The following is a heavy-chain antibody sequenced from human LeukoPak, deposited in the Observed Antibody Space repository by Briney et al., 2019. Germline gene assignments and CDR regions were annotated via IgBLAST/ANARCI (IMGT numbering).Heavy chain of an antibody. J-gene: IGHJ6*03. Sequence: SETLSLTCTVSGGSISSYYWSWIRQPAGKGLEWIGRIYTSGSTNYNPSLKSRVTMSVDTSKNQFSLKLSSVTAADTAAYYCARYSITMVQGVIVYYYYYMDVWGKGTTVTVSS. CDR3: ARYSITMVQGVIVYYYYYMDV. V-gene: IGHV4-4*07. CDR1: GGSISSYY. D-gene: IGHD3-10*01. CDR2: IYTSGST.